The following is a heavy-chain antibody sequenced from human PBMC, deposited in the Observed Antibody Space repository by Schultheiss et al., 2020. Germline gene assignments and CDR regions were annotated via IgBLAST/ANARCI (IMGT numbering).Heavy chain of an antibody. D-gene: IGHD3-10*01. CDR2: IYSGGST. CDR1: GFTVSSNY. J-gene: IGHJ6*02. V-gene: IGHV3-66*02. Sequence: GGSLTLSCAASGFTVSSNYMSWVRQAPGKGLEWVSVIYSGGSTYYADSVKGRFTISRDNSKNTLYLQMNSLRAEDTAVYYCARGGGYYYYYGMDVWGQGTTVTVSS. CDR3: ARGGGYYYYYGMDV.